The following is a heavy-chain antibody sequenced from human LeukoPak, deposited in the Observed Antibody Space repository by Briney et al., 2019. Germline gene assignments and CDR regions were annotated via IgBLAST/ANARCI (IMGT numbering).Heavy chain of an antibody. CDR3: AGQWLRLGPIDY. CDR2: INWNGGST. Sequence: GGSLRLSCAASGFTFDDYDMNWVRHAPGKGLEWVSGINWNGGSTVYADSVKGRFTISRDNAKNSLYLQMNSLRVDDTAVYYCAGQWLRLGPIDYWGQGTLVSVSS. D-gene: IGHD5-12*01. V-gene: IGHV3-20*04. CDR1: GFTFDDYD. J-gene: IGHJ4*02.